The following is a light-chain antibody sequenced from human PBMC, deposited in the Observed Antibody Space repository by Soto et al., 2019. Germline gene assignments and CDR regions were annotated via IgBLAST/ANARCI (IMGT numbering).Light chain of an antibody. V-gene: IGKV3-15*01. CDR2: DAS. CDR1: QNIRSS. CDR3: QQYDIWPPYT. J-gene: IGKJ2*01. Sequence: MTQSPASLSASPGQRFTLSCRASQNIRSSVAWYQQRPCQAPRLLLYDASTRATGIPPRFSGGGSGTEFTVTIRSLQSEDFAIYYCQQYDIWPPYTFGQGTRVDIK.